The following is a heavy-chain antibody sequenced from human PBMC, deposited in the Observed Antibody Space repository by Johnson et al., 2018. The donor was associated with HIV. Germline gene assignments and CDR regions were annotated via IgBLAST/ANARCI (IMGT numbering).Heavy chain of an antibody. V-gene: IGHV3-15*01. CDR3: TTAIVIDAFDI. D-gene: IGHD3-16*02. CDR2: IKRKIEGETT. Sequence: LFQPGGSLRLSCAASGFTFSNVWMTWVRQAPGKGLEWVGRIKRKIEGETTDYAAPVKGRFTISRDDSKNTLYLQMNSLTTEDTAVYYCTTAIVIDAFDIWGQGTMVTVSS. CDR1: GFTFSNVW. J-gene: IGHJ3*02.